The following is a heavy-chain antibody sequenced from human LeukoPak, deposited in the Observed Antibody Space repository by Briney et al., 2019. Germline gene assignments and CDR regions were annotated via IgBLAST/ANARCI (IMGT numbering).Heavy chain of an antibody. J-gene: IGHJ4*02. V-gene: IGHV4-4*07. CDR2: IYPGGST. D-gene: IGHD4-11*01. Sequence: SPSETLSLTCTVSGGSISSYYWSWIRQPAGQGLEWIGRIYPGGSTSYNPSLKSRVTMSVDTSKNQFSLKLSSVTAADTAVYYCARGLLSTVEYWGQGTLVTVSS. CDR3: ARGLLSTVEY. CDR1: GGSISSYY.